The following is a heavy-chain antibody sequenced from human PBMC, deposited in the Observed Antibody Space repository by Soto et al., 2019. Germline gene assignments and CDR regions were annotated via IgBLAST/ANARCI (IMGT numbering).Heavy chain of an antibody. CDR3: AREETYDSSGYYYGAGWFDP. V-gene: IGHV1-18*04. Sequence: ASVKVSCKASGYTFANYGISWVRQAPGQGLEWMGWISSHNRNTNYAQKLQGRVTMTTDTSTSTAYMELRSLRSDDTAVYYCAREETYDSSGYYYGAGWFDPWGQGTLVTVSS. D-gene: IGHD3-22*01. CDR2: ISSHNRNT. J-gene: IGHJ5*02. CDR1: GYTFANYG.